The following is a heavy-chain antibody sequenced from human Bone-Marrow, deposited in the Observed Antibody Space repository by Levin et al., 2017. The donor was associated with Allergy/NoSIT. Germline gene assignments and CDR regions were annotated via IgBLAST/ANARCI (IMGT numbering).Heavy chain of an antibody. CDR2: IKPDGSEK. J-gene: IGHJ4*02. D-gene: IGHD3-9*01. V-gene: IGHV3-7*01. CDR1: GFTFNDYW. CDR3: ARTFILTGYYWSYYFDH. Sequence: PGGSLRLSCAASGFTFNDYWMSWVRQVPGKGLEWVANIKPDGSEKYYVDSVKGRFTISRDNAKNSLYLQMNSLRAEDTAVYYCARTFILTGYYWSYYFDHWGQGTLVTVSS.